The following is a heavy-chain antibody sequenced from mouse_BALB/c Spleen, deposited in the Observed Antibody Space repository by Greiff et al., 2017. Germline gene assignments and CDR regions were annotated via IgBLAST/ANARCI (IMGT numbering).Heavy chain of an antibody. J-gene: IGHJ2*01. CDR3: ARGVYDYDGAYYFDY. V-gene: IGHV1-7*01. Sequence: QVQLKQSGAELAKPGASVKMSCKASGYTFTSYWMHWVKQRPGQGLEWIGYINPSTGYTEYNQKFKDKATLTADKSSSTAYMQLSSLTSEDSAVYYCARGVYDYDGAYYFDYWGQGTTLTVSS. D-gene: IGHD2-4*01. CDR1: GYTFTSYW. CDR2: INPSTGYT.